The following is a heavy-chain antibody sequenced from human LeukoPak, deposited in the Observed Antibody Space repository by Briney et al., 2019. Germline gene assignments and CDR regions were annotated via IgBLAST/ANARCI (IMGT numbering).Heavy chain of an antibody. CDR2: ISYDGSNK. CDR3: AKVGAFWYSSGWYADY. V-gene: IGHV3-30*18. Sequence: GGSLRLSCAASGFTFSSYGMHWVRQAPGKGLEWVAVISYDGSNKYYADSVKGRFTISRDNSKNTLYLQMNSLRAEDTAVYYCAKVGAFWYSSGWYADYWGQGTLVTVSS. D-gene: IGHD6-19*01. CDR1: GFTFSSYG. J-gene: IGHJ4*02.